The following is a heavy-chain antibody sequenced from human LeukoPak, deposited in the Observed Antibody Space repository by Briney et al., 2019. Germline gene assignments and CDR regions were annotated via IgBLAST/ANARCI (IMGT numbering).Heavy chain of an antibody. CDR3: AKDTYDTTGGWFDP. V-gene: IGHV3-23*01. CDR2: ISGSGGST. D-gene: IGHD3-9*01. CDR1: GFTFRSHA. Sequence: GGSLRLSCAASGFTFRSHAMSWVRQAPGKGLEWVSAISGSGGSTYYADSVKGRFTISRDNSKNTLYLQMNSLRAEDTAVYYCAKDTYDTTGGWFDPWGQGTLVTVSS. J-gene: IGHJ5*02.